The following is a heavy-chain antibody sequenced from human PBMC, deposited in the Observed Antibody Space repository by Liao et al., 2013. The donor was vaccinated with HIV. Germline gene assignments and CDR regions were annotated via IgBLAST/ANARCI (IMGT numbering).Heavy chain of an antibody. CDR3: ARDLSGSYRHDAFDI. D-gene: IGHD1-26*01. Sequence: QVQLQQWGAGLLKPSETLSLTCAVYGGSFSGYYWSWIRQPPGKGLEWIGEINHSGSTNYNPSLKSRVTISVDTSKNQFSLKLSSVTAADTAVYYCARDLSGSYRHDAFDIWGQGTMVTVSS. CDR1: GGSFSGYY. J-gene: IGHJ3*02. CDR2: INHSGST. V-gene: IGHV4-34*01.